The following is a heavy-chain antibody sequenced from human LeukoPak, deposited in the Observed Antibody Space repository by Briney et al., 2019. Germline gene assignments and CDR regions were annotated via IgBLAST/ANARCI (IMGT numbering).Heavy chain of an antibody. J-gene: IGHJ4*02. V-gene: IGHV3-21*01. CDR2: ISSSSNYI. CDR1: GFTFSSYR. D-gene: IGHD4-17*01. Sequence: GGSLRLSCAASGFTFSSYRMNWVRQAPGKGLEWVSSISSSSNYIYYADSVKGRFTISRDNAKNSLYLQMNSLRAEDTAVYYCASPGGAVTTGFDYWGQGTLVTVSS. CDR3: ASPGGAVTTGFDY.